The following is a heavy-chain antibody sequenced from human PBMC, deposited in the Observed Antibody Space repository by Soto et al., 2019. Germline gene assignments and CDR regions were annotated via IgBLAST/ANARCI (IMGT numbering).Heavy chain of an antibody. Sequence: SETLSRTSSLSGRSISSSLWRRWLRQPPGKGLEWIGEIYHSGSTNYNPSLKSRVTISVDKSKNQFSLKLSSVAAADTAVYYCARHTDIVSSTVYNWGQG. CDR3: ARHTDIVSSTVYN. J-gene: IGHJ4*02. CDR2: IYHSGST. V-gene: IGHV4-4*02. CDR1: GRSISSSLW. D-gene: IGHD5-12*01.